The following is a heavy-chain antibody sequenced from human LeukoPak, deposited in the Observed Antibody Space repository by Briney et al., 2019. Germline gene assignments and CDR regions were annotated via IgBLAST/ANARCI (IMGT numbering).Heavy chain of an antibody. J-gene: IGHJ5*02. V-gene: IGHV3-23*01. CDR1: GFAFSSYG. CDR3: AKDMSDSSGWPS. CDR2: ISGSGGST. Sequence: GGSLRLSCAASGFAFSSYGMHWVRQAPGKGLEWVSAISGSGGSTYYADSVKGRFTISRDNSKNTLYLQMNSLRAEDTAVYYCAKDMSDSSGWPSWGQGTLVTVSS. D-gene: IGHD6-19*01.